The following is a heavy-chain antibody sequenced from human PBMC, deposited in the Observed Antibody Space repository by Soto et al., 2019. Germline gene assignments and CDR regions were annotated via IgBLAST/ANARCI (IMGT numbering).Heavy chain of an antibody. CDR3: ASAVIAARPDGLEGLFDY. CDR2: IYYIGST. J-gene: IGHJ4*02. D-gene: IGHD6-6*01. CDR1: GGSISSYY. Sequence: QGQLHESGPGLVKPSETLSLTCTVTGGSISSYYWSWIRQPPGKGLVWIGYIYYIGSTTYKPSLKSRVPLSVDTSKYQFALKLISVTAADTAVYYCASAVIAARPDGLEGLFDYWGMGTLVTVAS. V-gene: IGHV4-59*01.